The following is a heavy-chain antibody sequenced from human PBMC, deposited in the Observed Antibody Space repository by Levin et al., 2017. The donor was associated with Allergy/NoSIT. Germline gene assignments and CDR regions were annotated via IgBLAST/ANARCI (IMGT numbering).Heavy chain of an antibody. V-gene: IGHV3-7*01. D-gene: IGHD3-3*01. J-gene: IGHJ6*02. CDR2: IKQDGSEK. CDR1: GFTFSSYW. Sequence: GGSLRLSCAASGFTFSSYWMSWVRQAPGKGLEWVANIKQDGSEKYYVDSVKGRFTISRDNAKNSLYLQMNSLRAEDTAVYYCAKAQGDDFWSGYYPTYYYYGMDVWGQGTTVTVSS. CDR3: AKAQGDDFWSGYYPTYYYYGMDV.